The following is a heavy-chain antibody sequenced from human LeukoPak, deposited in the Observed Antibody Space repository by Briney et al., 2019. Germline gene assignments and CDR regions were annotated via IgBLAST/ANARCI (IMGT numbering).Heavy chain of an antibody. V-gene: IGHV6-1*01. Sequence: SQTLSLTCAISGDSVSSNSAAWNWIRQSPSRGLEWLGRTYYRSKWYNDYAVSVKSRITINPDTSMNQFSLQLNSVTPEDTAVYYCARAPQWLRKNWFDPWGQGTLVTVSS. CDR1: GDSVSSNSAA. D-gene: IGHD5-12*01. CDR3: ARAPQWLRKNWFDP. CDR2: TYYRSKWYN. J-gene: IGHJ5*02.